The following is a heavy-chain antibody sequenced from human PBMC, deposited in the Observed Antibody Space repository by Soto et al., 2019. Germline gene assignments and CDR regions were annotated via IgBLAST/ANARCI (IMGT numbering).Heavy chain of an antibody. D-gene: IGHD3-3*01. Sequence: SETLSLTCTVSGGSISSYYWSWIRQPPGKGLEWIGYIYYSGSTNYNPSLKSRVTISVDTSKNQFSLKLSSVTAADTAVYYCARGGGIRFLEFDPWGQGTLVTVSS. J-gene: IGHJ5*02. CDR3: ARGGGIRFLEFDP. CDR1: GGSISSYY. CDR2: IYYSGST. V-gene: IGHV4-59*01.